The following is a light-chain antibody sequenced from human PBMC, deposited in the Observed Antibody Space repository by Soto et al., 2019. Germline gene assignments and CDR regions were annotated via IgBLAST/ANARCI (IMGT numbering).Light chain of an antibody. Sequence: QSVLTQPPSVSGAPGQRVTISCTGSSSNIGAPNDIHWYKQLPGAAPKLLIFENTNRPSGVSDRFSGSKSGTAASLAITGLQADDEADYYCQSYDNGLGGWIFGGGTKLTVL. CDR3: QSYDNGLGGWI. CDR1: SSNIGAPND. CDR2: ENT. J-gene: IGLJ2*01. V-gene: IGLV1-40*01.